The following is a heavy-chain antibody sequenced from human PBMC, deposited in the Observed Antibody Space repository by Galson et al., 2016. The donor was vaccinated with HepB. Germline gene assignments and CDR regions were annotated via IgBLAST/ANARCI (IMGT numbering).Heavy chain of an antibody. V-gene: IGHV1-69*13. D-gene: IGHD4-17*01. CDR1: GGSFSRNA. J-gene: IGHJ6*03. Sequence: SVKVSCKASGGSFSRNAISWVRQAPGQGLEWMGEIIPSFGTTNYAQNFQDRVTITADEVTSTAYMELSSLRSEDTAVYYCARDETTVTLREDYYYMDVWGKGTTVTVSS. CDR2: IIPSFGTT. CDR3: ARDETTVTLREDYYYMDV.